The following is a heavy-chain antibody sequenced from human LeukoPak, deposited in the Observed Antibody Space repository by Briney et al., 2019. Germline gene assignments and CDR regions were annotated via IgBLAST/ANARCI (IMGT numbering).Heavy chain of an antibody. CDR1: GFTFGSYG. CDR3: ARARLLYDFWSGYSAGDAFDI. D-gene: IGHD3-3*01. V-gene: IGHV3-30*02. CDR2: IRYDGSNK. Sequence: GGSLRLSCAASGFTFGSYGMHWVRQAPGKGLEWVAFIRYDGSNKYYADSVKGRFTISRDNSKNTLYLQMNSLRAEDTAVYYCARARLLYDFWSGYSAGDAFDIWGQGTMVTVSS. J-gene: IGHJ3*02.